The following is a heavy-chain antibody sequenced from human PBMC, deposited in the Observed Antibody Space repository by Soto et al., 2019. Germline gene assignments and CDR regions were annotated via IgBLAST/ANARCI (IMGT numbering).Heavy chain of an antibody. J-gene: IGHJ4*02. CDR1: GFTFSNYG. CDR2: ISYDGSNK. D-gene: IGHD6-13*01. CDR3: AKDVSQYSSSWAWYFVY. V-gene: IGHV3-30*18. Sequence: QVQLVESGGGVVQPGRSLRLSCAVSGFTFSNYGMHWVRQAPGKGLEWVSVISYDGSNKYYADSVKGRFTISRDNSKNTLYLQMNSLRAEDTAVYYCAKDVSQYSSSWAWYFVYWGQGTLVTVSS.